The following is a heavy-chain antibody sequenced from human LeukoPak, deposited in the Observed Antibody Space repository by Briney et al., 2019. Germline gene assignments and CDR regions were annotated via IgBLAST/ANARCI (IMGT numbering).Heavy chain of an antibody. CDR3: ARDGDV. J-gene: IGHJ6*02. CDR2: ISASGSST. Sequence: GGSLRLSCAASGFTFSSFEMNWVRQATGKGLEWVSYISASGSSTYYADSVKGRFTISRDNARNFLYLQMHSLRAEDTAVYYCARDGDVWGQGTTVTVSS. CDR1: GFTFSSFE. V-gene: IGHV3-48*03.